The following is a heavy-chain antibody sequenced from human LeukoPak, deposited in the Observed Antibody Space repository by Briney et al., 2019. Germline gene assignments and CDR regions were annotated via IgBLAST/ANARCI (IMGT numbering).Heavy chain of an antibody. D-gene: IGHD3-9*01. V-gene: IGHV1-69*06. CDR1: GGTFSSYA. CDR2: IIPIFGTA. Sequence: SVKVSCKASGGTFSSYAISWVRQAPGQGLEWMGGIIPIFGTANYAQKFQGRVTITADKSTSTAYMELSSLRSEDTAVYYCARDGDYDILTGYPRLPFDYWGQGTLVTVSS. J-gene: IGHJ4*02. CDR3: ARDGDYDILTGYPRLPFDY.